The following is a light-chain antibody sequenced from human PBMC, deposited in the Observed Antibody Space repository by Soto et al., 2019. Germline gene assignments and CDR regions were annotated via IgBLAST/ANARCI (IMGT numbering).Light chain of an antibody. CDR2: DAS. V-gene: IGKV1-33*01. J-gene: IGKJ5*01. CDR1: QDIRKY. CDR3: QQYDILPLI. Sequence: IRVTQSPSALSASLGDRVTITCRATQDIRKYLNWYQQKPGKAPKLLISDASSLETGVPSRFSGSGSGTDFTLTISSLQPEDFATYYCQQYDILPLIFCQGTRLEIK.